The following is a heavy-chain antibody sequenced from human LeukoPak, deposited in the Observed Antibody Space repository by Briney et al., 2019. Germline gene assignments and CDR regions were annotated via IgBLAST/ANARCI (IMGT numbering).Heavy chain of an antibody. D-gene: IGHD6-13*01. Sequence: ASVKVSCKASGYTFNGYYKHWVRQAPGQGLEWMGWINPNSGGTNYAQKFQGRVTMTRDTSISTAYMELSRLRSDDTAMYYCARGEYSSSWYRFDPWGQGTLVTVSS. CDR1: GYTFNGYY. J-gene: IGHJ5*02. V-gene: IGHV1-2*02. CDR3: ARGEYSSSWYRFDP. CDR2: INPNSGGT.